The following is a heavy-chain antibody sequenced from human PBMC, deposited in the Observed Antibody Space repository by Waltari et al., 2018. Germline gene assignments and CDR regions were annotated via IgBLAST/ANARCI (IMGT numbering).Heavy chain of an antibody. CDR1: GFTFSNAW. CDR3: TTDPGDSGYDFEDKQQLPGYYGMDV. D-gene: IGHD5-12*01. J-gene: IGHJ6*02. CDR2: IKSKTDGGTT. Sequence: EVQLVESGGGLVKPGGSLRLSCAASGFTFSNAWMRWVRQAPGKGLEWVGRIKSKTDGGTTDYAAPVKGRFTISRDDSKNTLYLQMNSLKTEDTAVYYCTTDPGDSGYDFEDKQQLPGYYGMDVWGQGTTVTVSS. V-gene: IGHV3-15*01.